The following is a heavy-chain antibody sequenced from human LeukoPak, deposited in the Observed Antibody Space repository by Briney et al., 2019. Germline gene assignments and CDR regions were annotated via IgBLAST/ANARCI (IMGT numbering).Heavy chain of an antibody. J-gene: IGHJ4*02. CDR2: INPNSGGT. D-gene: IGHD6-19*01. V-gene: IGHV1-2*02. CDR1: GYTFTGYY. Sequence: ASVKVSCKASGYTFTGYYMHWVRQAPGQGLEWMGWINPNSGGTNYAQKFQGRVTMTRDTSISTAYMELSRLRSDDTAVYHCARYSSGPSTNDYWGQGTLVTVSS. CDR3: ARYSSGPSTNDY.